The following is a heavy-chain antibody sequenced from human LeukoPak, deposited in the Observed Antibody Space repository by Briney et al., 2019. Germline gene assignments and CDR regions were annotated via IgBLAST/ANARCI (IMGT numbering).Heavy chain of an antibody. CDR2: INPNHSDT. CDR3: ARQITGYFDS. CDR1: GYTFSGYY. J-gene: IGHJ4*02. V-gene: IGHV1-2*02. D-gene: IGHD2-8*02. Sequence: ASVKVSCKASGYTFSGYYMHWVRQAPGQGLEWMGWINPNHSDTNYAQNFQGRVSMTRDTSISTAYMELSRLRSDDTAVYYCARQITGYFDSWGQGTLVTVLS.